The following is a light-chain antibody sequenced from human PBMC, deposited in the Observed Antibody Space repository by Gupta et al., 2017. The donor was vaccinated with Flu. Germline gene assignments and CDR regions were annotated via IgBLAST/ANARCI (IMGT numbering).Light chain of an antibody. Sequence: DIQMTQSPSSLSASVGDTVTITCRASQDISAFLNWYQQKPGEAPSLLIFTASGLPSGVPARFSGSGSGTDFTLTISRRQPEDFATYYCQQADSPPPTFGGGTKVEI. J-gene: IGKJ4*01. CDR1: QDISAF. V-gene: IGKV1-39*01. CDR3: QQADSPPPT. CDR2: TAS.